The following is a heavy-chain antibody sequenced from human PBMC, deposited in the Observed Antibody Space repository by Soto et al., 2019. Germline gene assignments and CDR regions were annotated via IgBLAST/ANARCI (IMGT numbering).Heavy chain of an antibody. Sequence: EVQLVESGGGLVQPGGSLRLSCAASGFTFSSYDMHWVRQATGKGLEWVSAIGTAGDTYYPGSVKGRFTISRENAKNSLYLQMNSLRAGDTAVYYCARVRFGPERKNWYFDLWGRGTLVTVSS. V-gene: IGHV3-13*01. D-gene: IGHD3-16*01. J-gene: IGHJ2*01. CDR2: IGTAGDT. CDR3: ARVRFGPERKNWYFDL. CDR1: GFTFSSYD.